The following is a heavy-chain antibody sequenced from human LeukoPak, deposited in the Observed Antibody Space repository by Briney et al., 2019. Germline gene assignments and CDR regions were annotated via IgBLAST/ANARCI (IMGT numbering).Heavy chain of an antibody. J-gene: IGHJ3*02. D-gene: IGHD2-15*01. CDR2: INQDGSER. CDR1: GFSLSAFW. V-gene: IGHV3-7*05. CDR3: KVAVGAFDI. Sequence: GGSLRLSCATAGFSLSAFWMNWVRQAPGKGLEWVANINQDGSERWYADSVKGRFAISRDNARNSVFLQMNSLRAEDTAVYYCKVAVGAFDIWGQGTMVTVSS.